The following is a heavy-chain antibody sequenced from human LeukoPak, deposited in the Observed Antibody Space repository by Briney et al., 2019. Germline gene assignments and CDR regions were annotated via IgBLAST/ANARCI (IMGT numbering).Heavy chain of an antibody. CDR3: ARAGVPLRAIFGVVIHGNWLDP. V-gene: IGHV1-8*01. D-gene: IGHD3-3*01. J-gene: IGHJ5*02. Sequence: SVRVSCKASGYAFTSYDINWVRQATGQGLEWMGWMNPNSGNTGYAQKFRGRVTMTRNTSISTAYMELSSLRSEDTAVYYCARAGVPLRAIFGVVIHGNWLDPWGQGTLVTVSS. CDR1: GYAFTSYD. CDR2: MNPNSGNT.